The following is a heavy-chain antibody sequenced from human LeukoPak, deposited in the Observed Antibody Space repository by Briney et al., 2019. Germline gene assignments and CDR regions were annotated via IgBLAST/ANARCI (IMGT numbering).Heavy chain of an antibody. CDR3: ARHLPITIFGVAHKDYYMDV. Sequence: PSETLSLTCTVSGGSIGSSSYYWGWIRQPPGKGLEWIGSIYYSGSTYYNPSLKSRVTISVDTSKNQFSLKLSSVTAADTAVYYCARHLPITIFGVAHKDYYMDVWGKGTTVTVSS. CDR2: IYYSGST. CDR1: GGSIGSSSYY. V-gene: IGHV4-39*01. J-gene: IGHJ6*03. D-gene: IGHD3-3*01.